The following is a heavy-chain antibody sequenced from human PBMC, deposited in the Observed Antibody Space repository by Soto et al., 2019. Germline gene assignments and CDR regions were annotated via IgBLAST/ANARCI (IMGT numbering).Heavy chain of an antibody. J-gene: IGHJ6*02. Sequence: LVESGGGLVQPGGSLRLSCVASRFTFSNYWMSGVRQAPGKGLEWVANIKQDETEKYYVDSVKGRFGISRDNAKKSLYLQMNSLRAEDTAVYYCARVRTENYYGMDVWGQGTTVSVSS. V-gene: IGHV3-7*05. CDR1: RFTFSNYW. CDR3: ARVRTENYYGMDV. CDR2: IKQDETEK.